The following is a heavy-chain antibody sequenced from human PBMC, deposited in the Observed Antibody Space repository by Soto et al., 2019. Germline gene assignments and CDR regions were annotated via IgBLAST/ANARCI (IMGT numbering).Heavy chain of an antibody. CDR1: GFTFGEYG. D-gene: IGHD3-3*01. V-gene: IGHV3-9*01. Sequence: GGSRRLSWGGSGFTFGEYGIHVGRQAPGKGLEWVSGISWNSGSIGYADSVKGRFTISRDNAKNSLYLQMNSLRAEDTALYYCAKDIGIFGVEIDYWGQGTLVTVSS. CDR2: ISWNSGSI. CDR3: AKDIGIFGVEIDY. J-gene: IGHJ4*02.